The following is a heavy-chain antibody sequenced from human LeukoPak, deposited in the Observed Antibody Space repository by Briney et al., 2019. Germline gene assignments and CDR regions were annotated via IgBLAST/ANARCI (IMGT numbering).Heavy chain of an antibody. V-gene: IGHV3-48*03. Sequence: GGSLRLSCAASGFTFSSFEMNWVRQAPGKGLEWVSYISGSGRTIKYADSVKGRFTISRDNAKSTLYLQMNSLRAEDTAVYYCAMGPYYYDSSGYYYWGQGTLVTVSS. CDR3: AMGPYYYDSSGYYY. CDR1: GFTFSSFE. D-gene: IGHD3-22*01. CDR2: ISGSGRTI. J-gene: IGHJ4*02.